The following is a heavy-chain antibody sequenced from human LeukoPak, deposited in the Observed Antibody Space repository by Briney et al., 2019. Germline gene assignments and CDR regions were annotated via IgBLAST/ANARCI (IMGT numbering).Heavy chain of an antibody. CDR1: GYTFTDHY. Sequence: ASVKVSCKASGYTFTDHYMHWVRQAPGQGLEWMGWINPNTGGANYVQKFQGRVTMTTDTSTSTAYMELRSPRSDDTAVYYCARDKRGVGYCSSTSCSGIFDYWGQGTLVTVSS. V-gene: IGHV1-2*02. CDR2: INPNTGGA. J-gene: IGHJ4*02. D-gene: IGHD2-2*01. CDR3: ARDKRGVGYCSSTSCSGIFDY.